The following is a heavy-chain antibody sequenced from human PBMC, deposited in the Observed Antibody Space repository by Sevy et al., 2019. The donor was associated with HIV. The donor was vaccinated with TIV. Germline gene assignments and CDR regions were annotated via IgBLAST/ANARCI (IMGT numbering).Heavy chain of an antibody. V-gene: IGHV4-59*01. D-gene: IGHD3-16*01. J-gene: IGHJ4*02. CDR1: GGSISSYY. CDR3: ASLLPRGGDSDY. Sequence: SETLSLTCTVSGGSISSYYWSWIRQPPGKGLEWIGYIYYSGSTNYNPSLKSRVTISVDTSKNQFSLKLSSVTAADTAVYYCASLLPRGGDSDYWGQGTLVTVSS. CDR2: IYYSGST.